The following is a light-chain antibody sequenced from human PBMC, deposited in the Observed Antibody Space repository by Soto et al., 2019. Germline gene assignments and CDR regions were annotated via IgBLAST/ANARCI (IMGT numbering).Light chain of an antibody. CDR3: QQYSDWPPLT. CDR1: QTVSTK. Sequence: EIVMTQSPGTLSVSPGETVTLSCRASQTVSTKIAWYHQKPGQSPRLLIYGACTRANGVPSRFSGGGSGTDFTLTVNGLRPDDFGVYHCQQYSDWPPLTFGGATKVEL. V-gene: IGKV3-15*01. CDR2: GAC. J-gene: IGKJ4*01.